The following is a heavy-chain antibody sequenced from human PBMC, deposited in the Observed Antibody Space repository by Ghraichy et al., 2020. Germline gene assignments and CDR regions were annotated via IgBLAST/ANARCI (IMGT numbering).Heavy chain of an antibody. J-gene: IGHJ4*02. CDR1: GGSISSSSYY. CDR3: AREGIVGVHFDY. V-gene: IGHV4-39*01. CDR2: IYYSGST. D-gene: IGHD1-26*01. Sequence: ETLSLTCTVSGGSISSSSYYWGWIRQPPGRGLEWIGSIYYSGSTYYNPSLKSRVTISVDTSKNQFSLKLSSVTAADTAVYYCAREGIVGVHFDYWGQGTLVTVSS.